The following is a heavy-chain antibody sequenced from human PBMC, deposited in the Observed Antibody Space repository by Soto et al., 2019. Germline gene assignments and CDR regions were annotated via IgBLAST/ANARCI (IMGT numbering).Heavy chain of an antibody. J-gene: IGHJ4*02. Sequence: EVQLLESGGGLVQSGGSLRLSCAASGFTFSTYAMNWVRQAPGKGLEWVSLILAGGDKTYYADSVKGRFASSRDNSKNTPYLQINALRAEDTAIDYCAKDFWSDGKNDLDFWGPGTLVTVSS. CDR1: GFTFSTYA. V-gene: IGHV3-23*01. CDR3: AKDFWSDGKNDLDF. D-gene: IGHD3-3*01. CDR2: ILAGGDKT.